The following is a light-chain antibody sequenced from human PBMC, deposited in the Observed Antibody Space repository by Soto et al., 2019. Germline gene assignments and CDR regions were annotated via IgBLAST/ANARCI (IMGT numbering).Light chain of an antibody. J-gene: IGKJ2*01. CDR3: QQRSNWQGT. Sequence: EIVLTQSPATLSLSPGERATLSCRASQSVSSYFAWYQQKPGQAPRLLIYDASNRATGIPARFSGSGSGTDFTLTISSLEPEDFAVYYCQQRSNWQGTFGQGTKLEIK. V-gene: IGKV3-11*01. CDR2: DAS. CDR1: QSVSSY.